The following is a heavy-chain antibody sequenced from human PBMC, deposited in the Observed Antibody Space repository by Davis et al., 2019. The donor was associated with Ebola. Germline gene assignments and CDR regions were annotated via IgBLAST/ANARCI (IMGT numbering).Heavy chain of an antibody. V-gene: IGHV3-21*01. CDR1: GFTFSSYS. CDR2: ISSSSSYI. D-gene: IGHD3-22*01. CDR3: ARVYGYYDSSGYYRYFDY. Sequence: GESLKISCAASGFTFSSYSMNWVRQAPGKGLEWVSSISSSSSYIYYADSVKGRFTISRDNAKNSLYLQMNSLRAEDTAVYYCARVYGYYDSSGYYRYFDYWGQGTLVTVSS. J-gene: IGHJ4*02.